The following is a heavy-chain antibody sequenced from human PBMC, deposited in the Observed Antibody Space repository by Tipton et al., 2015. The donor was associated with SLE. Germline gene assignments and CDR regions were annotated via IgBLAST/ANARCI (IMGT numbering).Heavy chain of an antibody. V-gene: IGHV3-30*18. Sequence: SLRLSCAASGFTFSSYGMHWVRQAPGKGLEWVAVISYDGSNKYYADSVKGRFTISRDNSKNTLYLQMNSLRAEDTAVYYCAKDYGDYEAYYYYYYMDVWGKGTMVTVSS. D-gene: IGHD4-17*01. CDR1: GFTFSSYG. CDR2: ISYDGSNK. J-gene: IGHJ6*03. CDR3: AKDYGDYEAYYYYYYMDV.